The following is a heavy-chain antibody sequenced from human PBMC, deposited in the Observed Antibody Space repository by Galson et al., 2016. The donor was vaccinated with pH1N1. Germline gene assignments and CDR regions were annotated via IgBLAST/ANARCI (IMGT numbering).Heavy chain of an antibody. CDR1: GFAFDDFA. V-gene: IGHV3-9*01. J-gene: IGHJ4*02. CDR3: AKGAGRYYFGSGSFNY. CDR2: ISWNSNSI. Sequence: SLRLSCAASGFAFDDFAMNWVRHVPGKGLEWVSGISWNSNSIGYADSVKGRFTISRDSAKKSLFLQMNSLRVEDTALYYCAKGAGRYYFGSGSFNYWGQGTQVTVSS. D-gene: IGHD3-10*01.